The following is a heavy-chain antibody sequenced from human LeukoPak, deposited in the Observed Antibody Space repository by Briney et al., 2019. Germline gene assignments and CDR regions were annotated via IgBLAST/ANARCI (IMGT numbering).Heavy chain of an antibody. J-gene: IGHJ4*02. CDR1: GFTFSSYW. CDR3: ARGLVGSGSYYNGYFDY. D-gene: IGHD3-10*01. Sequence: GGSLRLSCAASGFTFSSYWMHWVRHAPGKGLVWVSRINSDGSSTSYADSVKGRFTISRDNAKSTLYLQMNSLRAEDTALYYCARGLVGSGSYYNGYFDYWGQGTLVTVSS. V-gene: IGHV3-74*01. CDR2: INSDGSST.